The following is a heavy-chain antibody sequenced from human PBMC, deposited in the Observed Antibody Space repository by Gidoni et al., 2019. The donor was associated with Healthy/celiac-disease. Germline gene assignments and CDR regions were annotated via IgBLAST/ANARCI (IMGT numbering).Heavy chain of an antibody. V-gene: IGHV3-64D*09. Sequence: EVQLVESGGGLVQPGWSLRLSRSAHGFTFSSHAMHWVCQPPGTGLAYVSAISSNGGSTYYADSVKGRFTISRDNSKNTLYLQMSSLRAEDTAVYYCVKDQGVVVPAAREMDVWGKGTTVTVSS. J-gene: IGHJ6*04. CDR2: ISSNGGST. CDR1: GFTFSSHA. CDR3: VKDQGVVVPAAREMDV. D-gene: IGHD2-2*01.